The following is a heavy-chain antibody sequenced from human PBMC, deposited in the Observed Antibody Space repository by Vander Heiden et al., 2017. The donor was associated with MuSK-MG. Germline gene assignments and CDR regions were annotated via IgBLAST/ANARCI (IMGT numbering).Heavy chain of an antibody. CDR3: ARHGGSSGWGDY. D-gene: IGHD2-15*01. V-gene: IGHV4-39*01. Sequence: QLQLQESGPGLVKPSETLSLTCTVSGGSISSSSYYWGWIRQPPGKGLEWIGSIYYSGSTYYNPSLKSRVTISVDTSKNQFSLKLSSVTAADTAVYYCARHGGSSGWGDYWGQGTLVTVSS. J-gene: IGHJ4*02. CDR1: GGSISSSSYY. CDR2: IYYSGST.